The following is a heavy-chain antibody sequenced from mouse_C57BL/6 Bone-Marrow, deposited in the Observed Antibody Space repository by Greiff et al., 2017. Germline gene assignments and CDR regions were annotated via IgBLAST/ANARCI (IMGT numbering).Heavy chain of an antibody. J-gene: IGHJ1*03. CDR2: ISSGSSTI. CDR3: ARSYGPYFDV. Sequence: EVQGVESGGGLVKPGGSLKLSCAASGFTFSDYGMHWVRQAPEKGLEWVAYISSGSSTIYYADTVKGRFTISRDNAKNTQFLQMTSMRAEETAKYYCARSYGPYFDVWGTGTTVTVSS. V-gene: IGHV5-17*01. CDR1: GFTFSDYG. D-gene: IGHD1-1*01.